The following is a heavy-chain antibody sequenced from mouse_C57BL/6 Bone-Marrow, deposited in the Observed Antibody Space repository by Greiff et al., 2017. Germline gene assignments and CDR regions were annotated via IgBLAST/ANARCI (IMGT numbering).Heavy chain of an antibody. CDR1: GYTFTDYY. CDR3: AELGGFDY. V-gene: IGHV1-19*01. Sequence: EVKLQESGPVLVKPGASVKMSCKASGYTFTDYYMNWVKQSHGKSLEWIGVINPYNGGTSYNQKFKGKATLTVDKSSSTAYMELNSLTSDDSAVYYCAELGGFDYWGQGTTLTVSS. CDR2: INPYNGGT. D-gene: IGHD4-1*01. J-gene: IGHJ2*01.